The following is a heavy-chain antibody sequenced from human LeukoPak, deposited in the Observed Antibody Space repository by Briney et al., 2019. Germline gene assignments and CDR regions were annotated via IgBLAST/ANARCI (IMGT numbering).Heavy chain of an antibody. D-gene: IGHD3-10*01. CDR2: ISYDGSNK. CDR3: AREGSMVRGAVDY. CDR1: GFTFSSYA. Sequence: PGGSLRLSCVASGFTFSSYAMHWVRQAPGKGLEWVAVISYDGSNKYYADSVKGRFTISRDNSKNTLYLQMNSLRAEDTAVYYCAREGSMVRGAVDYWGQGTLVTVSS. V-gene: IGHV3-30-3*01. J-gene: IGHJ4*02.